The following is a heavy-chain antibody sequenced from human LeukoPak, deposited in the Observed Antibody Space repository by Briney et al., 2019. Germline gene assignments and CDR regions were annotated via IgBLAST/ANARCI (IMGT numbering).Heavy chain of an antibody. V-gene: IGHV3-11*01. D-gene: IGHD1-26*01. CDR2: IGTRSNPI. Sequence: GGSLRLSCAASGFTFSDFYMSWIRQAPGMGLEWLSYIGTRSNPIYYADSVKGRFTISRGDAKNSLYLQMNSLRDEDTAVYFCAREARGSGRDFDYWGQGILVTVSS. J-gene: IGHJ4*02. CDR3: AREARGSGRDFDY. CDR1: GFTFSDFY.